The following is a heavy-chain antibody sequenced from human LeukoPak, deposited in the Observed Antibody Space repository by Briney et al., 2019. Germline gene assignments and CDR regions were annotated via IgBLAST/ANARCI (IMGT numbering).Heavy chain of an antibody. Sequence: SETLSLTCAVSGGSISSSNWWSWVRPPPGKGLEWIGEIYHSGSTNYNPSLKSRVTISVDKSKNQFSLKLSSVTAADTAVYYCARMGVLSSSWYLIDYWGQGTLVTVSS. D-gene: IGHD6-13*01. CDR1: GGSISSSNW. J-gene: IGHJ4*02. CDR3: ARMGVLSSSWYLIDY. V-gene: IGHV4-4*02. CDR2: IYHSGST.